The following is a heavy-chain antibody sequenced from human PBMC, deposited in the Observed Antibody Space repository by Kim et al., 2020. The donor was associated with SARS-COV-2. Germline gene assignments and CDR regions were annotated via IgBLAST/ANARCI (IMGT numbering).Heavy chain of an antibody. D-gene: IGHD3-10*01. Sequence: GGSLRLSCAASGFTFSSYAMSWVRQAPGKGLEWVSVIYSGGSSTYYADSVKGRFTISRDNSKNTLYLQMNSLGAEDTAVYYCAKGYYGLNLDYWGQGTLVTVSS. V-gene: IGHV3-23*03. J-gene: IGHJ4*02. CDR3: AKGYYGLNLDY. CDR1: GFTFSSYA. CDR2: IYSGGSST.